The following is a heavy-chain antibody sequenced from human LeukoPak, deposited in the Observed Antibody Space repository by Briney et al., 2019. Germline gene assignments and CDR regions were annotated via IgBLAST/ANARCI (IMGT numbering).Heavy chain of an antibody. CDR1: GVSISSYY. Sequence: PSETLSLTCTVSGVSISSYYWSWIRQPPGKGLECIGYIYYSGSTNYNPSLRSRVTISVDTSKNEFSLKLGSVTAADTAVYYCARLSDSDSSGYYWGFGYWGQGSLVTVSS. D-gene: IGHD3-22*01. V-gene: IGHV4-59*08. J-gene: IGHJ4*02. CDR3: ARLSDSDSSGYYWGFGY. CDR2: IYYSGST.